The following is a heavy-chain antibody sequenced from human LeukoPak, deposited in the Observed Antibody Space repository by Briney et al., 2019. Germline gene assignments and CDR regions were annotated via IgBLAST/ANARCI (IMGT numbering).Heavy chain of an antibody. Sequence: GGSLRLSCAASGFPFSSYWMSWARQAPGKGLEWVANIKQDGSEKYYVDSVKGRFTISRDNAKNSLYLQMNSLRAEDTAVYYCARVEYDFWSGLDPRGAPDYWGQGTLVTVSS. D-gene: IGHD3-3*01. CDR2: IKQDGSEK. CDR3: ARVEYDFWSGLDPRGAPDY. CDR1: GFPFSSYW. V-gene: IGHV3-7*01. J-gene: IGHJ4*02.